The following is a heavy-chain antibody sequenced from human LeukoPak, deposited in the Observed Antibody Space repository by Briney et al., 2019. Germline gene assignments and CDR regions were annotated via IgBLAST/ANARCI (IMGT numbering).Heavy chain of an antibody. CDR2: INSDGSTT. CDR3: AKDGIAVAGIHYYFDY. Sequence: GGSLRLSCAASGFTFSSYWMHWVRQAPGKGLVWVSRINSDGSTTSYADSVKGRFTISRDNSKNTLYLQMNSLRAEDTAVYYCAKDGIAVAGIHYYFDYWGQGTLVTVSS. J-gene: IGHJ4*02. D-gene: IGHD6-19*01. CDR1: GFTFSSYW. V-gene: IGHV3-74*01.